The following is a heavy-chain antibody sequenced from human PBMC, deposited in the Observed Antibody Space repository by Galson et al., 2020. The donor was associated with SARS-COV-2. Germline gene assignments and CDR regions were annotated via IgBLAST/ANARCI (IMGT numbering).Heavy chain of an antibody. CDR3: ARGYCSGGSCYSDAY. CDR1: GFTFSTYW. J-gene: IGHJ4*02. CDR2: INSDGSST. Sequence: TGGSLRLSCAASGFTFSTYWMHWVRQAPGKGLVWVSRINSDGSSTSYADSVKGRFTISRDNAKNTLYLQMNSLRAEDTALYYCARGYCSGGSCYSDAYWGQGTLVTVSS. V-gene: IGHV3-74*01. D-gene: IGHD2-15*01.